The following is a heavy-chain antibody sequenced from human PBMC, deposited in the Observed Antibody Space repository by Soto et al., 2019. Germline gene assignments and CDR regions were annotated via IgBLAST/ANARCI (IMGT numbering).Heavy chain of an antibody. CDR1: GYTFTSYD. V-gene: IGHV1-8*01. J-gene: IGHJ6*03. D-gene: IGHD5-12*01. Sequence: ASVKVSCKASGYTFTSYDINWVRQATGQGLEWMGWMNPNSGNTGYAQKFQGRVTSTRNTSISTAYMKLSSLRSEDTAVYYCARGRGVGGYDRWNYYYYYMDVWGKGTTVTVSS. CDR3: ARGRGVGGYDRWNYYYYYMDV. CDR2: MNPNSGNT.